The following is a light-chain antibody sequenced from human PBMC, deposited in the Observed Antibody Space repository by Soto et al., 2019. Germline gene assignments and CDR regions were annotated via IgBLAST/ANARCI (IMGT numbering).Light chain of an antibody. J-gene: IGKJ2*01. CDR3: LQHYNFPYT. Sequence: AIQMTQSPSSLSASVGDRVTITCRARQGIGNDLGWYQQRPGKAPKLLICAASSLQSGVPSRFSGSGSGTDFTLTISSLQPEDSATYYCLQHYNFPYTFGQGTKLEI. CDR1: QGIGND. CDR2: AAS. V-gene: IGKV1-6*01.